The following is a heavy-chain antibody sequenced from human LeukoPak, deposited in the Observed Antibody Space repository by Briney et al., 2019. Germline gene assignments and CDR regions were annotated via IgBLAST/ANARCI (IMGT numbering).Heavy chain of an antibody. J-gene: IGHJ4*02. D-gene: IGHD6-13*01. V-gene: IGHV3-21*01. CDR1: GFSFSDHW. Sequence: PGGSLRLSCAASGFSFSDHWLDWVRQAPGKGLEWVSSISSSSSYIYYADSVKGRFTISRDNAKNSLYLQMNSLRAEDTAVYYCARIAAAGNDYWGQGTLVTVSS. CDR2: ISSSSSYI. CDR3: ARIAAAGNDY.